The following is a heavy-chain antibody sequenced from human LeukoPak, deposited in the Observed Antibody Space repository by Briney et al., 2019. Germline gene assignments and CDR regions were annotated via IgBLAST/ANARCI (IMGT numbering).Heavy chain of an antibody. CDR3: ARGGVDIVATIGSYYFDY. V-gene: IGHV1-2*06. CDR1: GYTFTDYY. CDR2: INPNSGGT. J-gene: IGHJ4*02. Sequence: RASVTVSFKASGYTFTDYYIHWVRQAPGQGLAWMGRINPNSGGTNYAKKFQGRVTMTRDTSITTAYMELSRLRSDDTAVYYCARGGVDIVATIGSYYFDYWGQGTLVTVSS. D-gene: IGHD5-12*01.